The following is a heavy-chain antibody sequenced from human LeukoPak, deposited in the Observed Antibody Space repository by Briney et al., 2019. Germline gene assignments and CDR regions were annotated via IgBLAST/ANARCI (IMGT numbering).Heavy chain of an antibody. V-gene: IGHV3-23*01. J-gene: IGHJ4*02. CDR2: VSGSGGST. Sequence: GGSLRLSCAASGFTFSNYWMSWVRQAPGKGLEWVSGVSGSGGSTYYADSVKGRFTISRDNSKNTLYLQMNSLRAEDTAVYYCARISYDSSGSSDYWGQGTLVSVSS. CDR1: GFTFSNYW. D-gene: IGHD3-22*01. CDR3: ARISYDSSGSSDY.